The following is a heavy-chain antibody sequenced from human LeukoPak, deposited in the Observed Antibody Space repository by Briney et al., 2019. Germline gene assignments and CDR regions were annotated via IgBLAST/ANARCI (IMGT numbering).Heavy chain of an antibody. D-gene: IGHD4-17*01. V-gene: IGHV3-48*01. CDR3: ARESGDYGDPKRYYYYYYLDV. J-gene: IGHJ6*03. CDR1: GFTFSSYG. CDR2: ISTSSTTI. Sequence: PGRSLRLSCAASGFTFSSYGMHWVRQAPGEGLEWVSYISTSSTTIYYADSVKGRFTISRDNAKNSLYLQMNSLRAEDTAVYYCARESGDYGDPKRYYYYYYLDVWGKGTTVTVSS.